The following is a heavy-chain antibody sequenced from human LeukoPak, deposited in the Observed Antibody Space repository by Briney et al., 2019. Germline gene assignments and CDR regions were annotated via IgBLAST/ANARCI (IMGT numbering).Heavy chain of an antibody. Sequence: GGSLRLSCAASGFTFDDYAMHWVRQAPGNGLEWVSGISWNSGSIGYADSVKGRFTISRDNAKNSLYLQMNSLRAEDTALYYCAKENYSGSSDWGQGTLVTVSS. CDR3: AKENYSGSSD. D-gene: IGHD1-26*01. CDR1: GFTFDDYA. J-gene: IGHJ4*02. CDR2: ISWNSGSI. V-gene: IGHV3-9*01.